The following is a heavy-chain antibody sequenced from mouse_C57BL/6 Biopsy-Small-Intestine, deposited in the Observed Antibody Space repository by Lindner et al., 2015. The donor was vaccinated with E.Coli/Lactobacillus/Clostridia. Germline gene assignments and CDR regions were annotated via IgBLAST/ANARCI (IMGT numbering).Heavy chain of an antibody. CDR3: ARDAGRNWYFDV. V-gene: IGHV1-80*01. Sequence: VQLQESGPELVKPGASVKISCKASGYAFSSYWMNWVKQRPGKGLEWIGQIYPGDGDTNYNGKFKGKATLTAGKSSSTAYMQLSSLTSGDSAVYFCARDAGRNWYFDVWGTGTTVTVSS. J-gene: IGHJ1*03. CDR1: GYAFSSYW. CDR2: IYPGDGDT.